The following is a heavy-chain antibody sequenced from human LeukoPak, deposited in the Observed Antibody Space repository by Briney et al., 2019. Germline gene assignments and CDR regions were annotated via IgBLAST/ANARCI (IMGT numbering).Heavy chain of an antibody. Sequence: GGSLSLSCAASGFTFSSYAMHWVRQAPGKGLEWVAVISFDGSHKYYADSVKGRFTISRDDSKNTLYLQMNSLRPDDTAVYYCAKDQGTGNMYYWGQGTLVTVSS. CDR1: GFTFSSYA. CDR2: ISFDGSHK. CDR3: AKDQGTGNMYY. D-gene: IGHD1-1*01. V-gene: IGHV3-30*18. J-gene: IGHJ4*02.